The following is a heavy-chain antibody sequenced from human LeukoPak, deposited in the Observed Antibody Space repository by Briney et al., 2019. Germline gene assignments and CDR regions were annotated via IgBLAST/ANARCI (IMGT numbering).Heavy chain of an antibody. D-gene: IGHD3-10*01. CDR1: RFTFNSYA. CDR3: AKSRGDYFDY. V-gene: IGHV3-7*03. CDR2: IKQDGSEK. Sequence: GGSLRLSCAASRFTFNSYAMSWVRQAPGKGLEWVANIKQDGSEKYYVDSVKGRFTISRDNAKNSLYLQMNSLRAEDTAVYYCAKSRGDYFDYWGQGTLVTVSS. J-gene: IGHJ4*02.